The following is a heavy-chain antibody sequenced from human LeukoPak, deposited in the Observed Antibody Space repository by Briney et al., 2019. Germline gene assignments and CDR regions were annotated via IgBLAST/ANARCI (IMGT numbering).Heavy chain of an antibody. D-gene: IGHD3-16*01. CDR1: GGSISSSSYY. CDR3: ARGQYMGGENWFDP. J-gene: IGHJ5*02. Sequence: PSETLSLTCTVSGGSISSSSYYWGWIRQPPGKGLEWIGSIYYSGSTYYNPSLKSRVTISVDTSKNQFSLKLSSVTAADTAVYYCARGQYMGGENWFDPWGQGTLITVSS. CDR2: IYYSGST. V-gene: IGHV4-39*07.